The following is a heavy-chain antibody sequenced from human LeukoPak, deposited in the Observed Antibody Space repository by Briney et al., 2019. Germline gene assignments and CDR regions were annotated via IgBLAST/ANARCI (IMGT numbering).Heavy chain of an antibody. Sequence: QSGGSLRLSCAASGFTFSSYAMSWVRQAPGKGLEWVSAISGSGGSTYYADSVKGRFTISRDNSKNTLYLQMNSLRAEDTAVYYCANQPDIVVVVAFDYWGQGTLVTVSS. J-gene: IGHJ4*02. CDR3: ANQPDIVVVVAFDY. CDR1: GFTFSSYA. D-gene: IGHD2-15*01. CDR2: ISGSGGST. V-gene: IGHV3-23*01.